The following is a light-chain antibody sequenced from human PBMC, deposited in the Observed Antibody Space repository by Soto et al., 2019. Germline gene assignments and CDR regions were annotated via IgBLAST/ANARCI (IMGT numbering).Light chain of an antibody. Sequence: EIVMTQSPASLSVSPGDGATLSCRASHSVASNVAWYQQKPGQGPRLLIHGASTRAVGVPARFSGSGSGTDFTHTISSLQSEDFAVYYCQQYHNWPPQYTFGQGTKLQIK. J-gene: IGKJ2*01. CDR2: GAS. V-gene: IGKV3-15*01. CDR3: QQYHNWPPQYT. CDR1: HSVASN.